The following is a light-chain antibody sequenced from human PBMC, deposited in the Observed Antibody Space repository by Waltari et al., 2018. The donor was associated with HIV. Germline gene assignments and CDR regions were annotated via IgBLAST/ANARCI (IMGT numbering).Light chain of an antibody. CDR1: SSDVGGYNF. CDR2: DVT. Sequence: QSALTQPASVSGSPGHSLTLSCTGTSSDVGGYNFVSWYQQHPGKAPILLIYDVTKRPSGVSNRFSGSKSGNTASLTITGLQAEDEADFYCSSYTSSNAFYVFGTGTTVTVL. J-gene: IGLJ1*01. V-gene: IGLV2-14*03. CDR3: SSYTSSNAFYV.